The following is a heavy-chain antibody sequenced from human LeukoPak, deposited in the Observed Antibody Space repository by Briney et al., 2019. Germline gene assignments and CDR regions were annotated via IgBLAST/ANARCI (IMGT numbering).Heavy chain of an antibody. V-gene: IGHV5-51*01. CDR1: GYSFSSYW. CDR3: VRLGGGYYNWFDP. CDR2: ISPDDSDT. J-gene: IGHJ5*02. Sequence: GESLKISCQGSGYSFSSYWIGWVRQMPGRGLEWMAIISPDDSDTRYSPSFKGHVTISADKSISTAYLQWSSLKASDTATYYCVRLGGGYYNWFDPWGQGTQVTVSS. D-gene: IGHD1-26*01.